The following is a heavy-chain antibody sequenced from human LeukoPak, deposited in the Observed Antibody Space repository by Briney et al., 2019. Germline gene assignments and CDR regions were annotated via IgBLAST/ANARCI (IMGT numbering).Heavy chain of an antibody. D-gene: IGHD6-13*01. J-gene: IGHJ5*02. CDR2: IIPIFGTA. Sequence: ASVKVSCKASGGTFSSYAISWVRQAPGQGLEWMGGIIPIFGTANYAQKFQGRVTITADESTSTAYMELSSLRSEDTAVYYCASVPPRIAAAAHLVDPWGPGTLVTVSS. V-gene: IGHV1-69*13. CDR1: GGTFSSYA. CDR3: ASVPPRIAAAAHLVDP.